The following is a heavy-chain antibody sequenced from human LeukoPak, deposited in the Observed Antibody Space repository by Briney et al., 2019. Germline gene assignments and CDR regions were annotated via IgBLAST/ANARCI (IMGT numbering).Heavy chain of an antibody. D-gene: IGHD6-13*01. CDR3: AKTIAAIALRYYYMDV. J-gene: IGHJ6*03. Sequence: ASVKVSCKASGYTFTSYDINWVRQATGQGLEWMGWMNPNSGNTGYAQKFQGRVTMTRNTSISTAYMGLSSLRSEDTAVYYCAKTIAAIALRYYYMDVWGKGTTVTVSS. CDR2: MNPNSGNT. V-gene: IGHV1-8*01. CDR1: GYTFTSYD.